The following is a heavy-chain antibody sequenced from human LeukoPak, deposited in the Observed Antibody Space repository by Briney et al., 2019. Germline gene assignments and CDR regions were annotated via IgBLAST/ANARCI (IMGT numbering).Heavy chain of an antibody. CDR1: GFPFSSYA. D-gene: IGHD6-6*01. CDR3: ARDRHVPGLYYYYMDV. J-gene: IGHJ6*03. CDR2: ISNSGGST. V-gene: IGHV3-23*01. Sequence: GGSLRLSCAASGFPFSSYAMSWVRQAPGKGLEWVSAISNSGGSTYFADSVKGRFTISRDNSKNSLYLQMNSLRPEDTAVYFCARDRHVPGLYYYYMDVWGKGTTVTVSS.